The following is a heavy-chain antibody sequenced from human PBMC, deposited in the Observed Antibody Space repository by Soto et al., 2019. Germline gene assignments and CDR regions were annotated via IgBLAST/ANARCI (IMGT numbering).Heavy chain of an antibody. D-gene: IGHD1-26*01. CDR2: ISAYNGNT. V-gene: IGHV1-18*01. Sequence: ASGKVSSKASGYTFTSYGISWVRQAPGQGLEWMGWISAYNGNTNYAQKLQGRVTMTTDTSTSTAYMELRSLRSDDTAVYYCARDGGSYYYYYGMDVWGQGTTVTVSS. CDR3: ARDGGSYYYYYGMDV. CDR1: GYTFTSYG. J-gene: IGHJ6*02.